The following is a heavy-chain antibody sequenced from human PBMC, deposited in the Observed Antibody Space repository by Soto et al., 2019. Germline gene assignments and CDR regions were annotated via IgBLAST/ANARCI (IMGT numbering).Heavy chain of an antibody. CDR3: ARRGEVGAKVDY. J-gene: IGHJ4*02. D-gene: IGHD1-26*01. Sequence: QLQLQESGPGLVKPSETLSLTCTVSGGSISSSSYYWGWIRQPPGKGLEWIGSIYYSGSTYYNPSLKSRVTISVDTSKNQFSLKLSSVTAADTAVYYCARRGEVGAKVDYWGQGTLVTVSS. V-gene: IGHV4-39*01. CDR2: IYYSGST. CDR1: GGSISSSSYY.